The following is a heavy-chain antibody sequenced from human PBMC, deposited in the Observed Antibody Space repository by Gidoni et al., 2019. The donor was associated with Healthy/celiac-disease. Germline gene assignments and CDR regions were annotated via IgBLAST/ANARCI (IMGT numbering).Heavy chain of an antibody. Sequence: QVQLVQSGAEVKKPGSSVKVSCKASGGTFSSYAISWVRQAPGHGLEWMGGLIPIFGTANYAQKFQGRVTITADESTSTAYMELSSLRSEDTAVYYCAQAWGYCSGGSCYSLDYWGQGTLVTVSS. V-gene: IGHV1-69*01. J-gene: IGHJ4*02. D-gene: IGHD2-15*01. CDR3: AQAWGYCSGGSCYSLDY. CDR2: LIPIFGTA. CDR1: GGTFSSYA.